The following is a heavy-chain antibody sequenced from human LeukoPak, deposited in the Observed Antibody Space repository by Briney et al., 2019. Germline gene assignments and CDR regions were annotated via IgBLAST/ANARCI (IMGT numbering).Heavy chain of an antibody. Sequence: SETLSLTCTVSVGSLSDYYWSFIRQPAGKGLEWIGRIHTSWTTYFNPSLKSRVTMSVDTSKNQFSLRLTSMTAADTAVYFCARGDYYDGGGRNWFDPWGQGTLVTVSS. CDR3: ARGDYYDGGGRNWFDP. D-gene: IGHD3-16*01. CDR2: IHTSWTT. V-gene: IGHV4-4*07. J-gene: IGHJ5*02. CDR1: VGSLSDYY.